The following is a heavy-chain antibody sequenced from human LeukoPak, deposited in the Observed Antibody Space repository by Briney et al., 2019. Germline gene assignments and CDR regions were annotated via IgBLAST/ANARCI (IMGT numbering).Heavy chain of an antibody. V-gene: IGHV3-74*01. D-gene: IGHD5-18*01. CDR1: GLTFSDFW. CDR3: ATGHSYGYDY. J-gene: IGHJ4*02. CDR2: VKGDGRTT. Sequence: PGGSLRLSCAVSGLTFSDFWMHWVRQPPGKGLVWVALVKGDGRTTIYADSVKGRFTISRDNAKNTLYLQMNSLRADDSGVYYCATGHSYGYDYWGQGVLVTVSS.